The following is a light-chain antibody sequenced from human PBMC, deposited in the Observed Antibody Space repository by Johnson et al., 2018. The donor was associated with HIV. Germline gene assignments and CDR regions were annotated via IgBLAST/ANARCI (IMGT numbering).Light chain of an antibody. CDR1: SSNIGNNY. Sequence: QSVLTQPPSVSAAPGQKVTISCSGSSSNIGNNYVSWYQQLPGTAPKLLIYDNNKRPSGIPDRFSGSKSGTSATLDITGLPTGDEADYYCGTWDSSLGTYVFGTGTKVTVL. V-gene: IGLV1-51*01. CDR2: DNN. CDR3: GTWDSSLGTYV. J-gene: IGLJ1*01.